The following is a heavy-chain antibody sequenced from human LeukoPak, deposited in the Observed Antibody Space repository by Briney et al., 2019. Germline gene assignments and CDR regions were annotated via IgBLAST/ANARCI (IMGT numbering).Heavy chain of an antibody. CDR2: ISSSSSYI. V-gene: IGHV3-21*01. D-gene: IGHD1-26*01. CDR1: GFTFSSYS. J-gene: IGHJ4*02. Sequence: PGGSLRLSCAASGFTFSSYSMNWVRQAPGKGLEWVSSISSSSSYINYADSVKGRFSISRDNARNSVYLQMASLRVEDTAVYYCARDPVEWELLLDYWGQGTLVTVSS. CDR3: ARDPVEWELLLDY.